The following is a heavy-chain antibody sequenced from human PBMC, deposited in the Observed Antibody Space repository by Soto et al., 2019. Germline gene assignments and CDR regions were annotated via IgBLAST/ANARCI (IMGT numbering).Heavy chain of an antibody. D-gene: IGHD1-26*01. CDR3: ARGVTAGVDY. CDR1: GYSFTGYS. CDR2: INPKSGGT. V-gene: IGHV1-2*02. Sequence: ASVKVSCKTSGYSFTGYSVHWVRQAPGHGPEWMGWINPKSGGTKYAQKFQGRVTMTRDTSINTAYMELSSLTSDDTAFYYCARGVTAGVDYWGQGTLVTVSS. J-gene: IGHJ4*02.